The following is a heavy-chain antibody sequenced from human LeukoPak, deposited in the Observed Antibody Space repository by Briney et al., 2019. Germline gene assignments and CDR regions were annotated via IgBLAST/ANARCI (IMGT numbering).Heavy chain of an antibody. D-gene: IGHD6-13*01. CDR3: AKDQQQLAFDY. J-gene: IGHJ4*02. CDR2: ISSSGFST. Sequence: GGSLRLSCAASGFTFSSYSMNWVRQAPGKGLEWVSVISSSGFSTYYAVSVKGRFTISRDNSKNTLYLEINSLRAEDTAIYYCAKDQQQLAFDYWGQGTLVTVSS. CDR1: GFTFSSYS. V-gene: IGHV3-23*01.